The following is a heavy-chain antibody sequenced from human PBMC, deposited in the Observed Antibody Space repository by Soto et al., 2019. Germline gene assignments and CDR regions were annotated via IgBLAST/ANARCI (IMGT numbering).Heavy chain of an antibody. D-gene: IGHD4-4*01. V-gene: IGHV6-1*01. J-gene: IGHJ6*02. CDR1: GDSVSSNSAA. CDR2: TYYRSKWYN. Sequence: SQTLSLTCAISGDSVSSNSAAWNWIRQSPSRGLEWLGRTYYRSKWYNDYAISVKSRITINPDTSKNQFSLQLNSVTPEDTAVYYCAKGGTDYSNYVPHYGMDVWGQGTTVTVSS. CDR3: AKGGTDYSNYVPHYGMDV.